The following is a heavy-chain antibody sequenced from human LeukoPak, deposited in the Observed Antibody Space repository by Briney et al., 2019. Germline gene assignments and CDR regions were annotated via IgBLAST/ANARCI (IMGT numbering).Heavy chain of an antibody. CDR3: AKDKSISARSLNYYYGMDV. CDR1: RFTFSSYG. D-gene: IGHD6-6*01. CDR2: ISYDGSNK. V-gene: IGHV3-30*18. Sequence: GGSLRLSCAASRFTFSSYGMHWVRQAPGKGLEWVAVISYDGSNKYYADSVKGRFTISRDNSKNTLYLQMNSLRAEDTAVYYCAKDKSISARSLNYYYGMDVWGQGTTVTVSS. J-gene: IGHJ6*02.